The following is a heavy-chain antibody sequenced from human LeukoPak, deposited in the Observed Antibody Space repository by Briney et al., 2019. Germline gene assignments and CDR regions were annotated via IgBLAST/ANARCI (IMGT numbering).Heavy chain of an antibody. V-gene: IGHV3-30*02. CDR2: IRYDGSIK. J-gene: IGHJ4*02. CDR3: ARGLVVVPAVSDF. Sequence: PGGSLRLSCAASGFTFNSYGMHWVRQAPGKGLEWVTFIRYDGSIKYYADSVKGRFTISRDNSKNTLYLQMNSLRVEDTAVYYCARGLVVVPAVSDFWGQGTLVTVSS. D-gene: IGHD2-2*01. CDR1: GFTFNSYG.